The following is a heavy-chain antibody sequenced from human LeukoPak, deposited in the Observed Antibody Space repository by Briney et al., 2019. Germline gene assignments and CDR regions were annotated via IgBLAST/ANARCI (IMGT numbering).Heavy chain of an antibody. CDR3: ASNPPVGY. J-gene: IGHJ4*02. CDR2: ISSSGSTI. V-gene: IGHV3-48*03. CDR1: GFTFNSYE. Sequence: GGSLRLSCAASGFTFNSYEMNWVRQAPGKGLEWVSYISSSGSTIYYADSVKGRFTISRDNAKNSLYLQVNSLRAEDTAVYYCASNPPVGYWGQGTLVTVSS.